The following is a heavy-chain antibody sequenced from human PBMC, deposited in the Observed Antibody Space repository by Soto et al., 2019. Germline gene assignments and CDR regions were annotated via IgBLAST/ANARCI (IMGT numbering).Heavy chain of an antibody. CDR3: AKALDHVWYHGVVTPPDAFDI. J-gene: IGHJ3*02. Sequence: GGSLRLSCAASGFTFSSYGMHWVRQAPGKGLEWVAVISYDGSNKYYADSVKGRFTISRDNSKNTLYLQMNSLRAEDTAVYYCAKALDHVWYHGVVTPPDAFDIWGQGTMVTVSS. CDR2: ISYDGSNK. V-gene: IGHV3-30*18. D-gene: IGHD3-3*01. CDR1: GFTFSSYG.